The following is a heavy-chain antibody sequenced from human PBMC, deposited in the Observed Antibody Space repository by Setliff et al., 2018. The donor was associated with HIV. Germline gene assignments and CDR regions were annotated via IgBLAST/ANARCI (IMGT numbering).Heavy chain of an antibody. J-gene: IGHJ3*01. CDR2: IYYTGNT. V-gene: IGHV4-39*07. CDR1: GGSVGSSSYY. CDR3: ARDDSIVLVPAIMRGDGFDF. D-gene: IGHD2-2*01. Sequence: SETPSLTCTVSGGSVGSSSYYWAWIRQPPGKGLEWIGSIYYTGNTKYNPSLESRVTFSIDTSENQFSLRLASVTAADTAIYYCARDDSIVLVPAIMRGDGFDFWGQGRMVTVSS.